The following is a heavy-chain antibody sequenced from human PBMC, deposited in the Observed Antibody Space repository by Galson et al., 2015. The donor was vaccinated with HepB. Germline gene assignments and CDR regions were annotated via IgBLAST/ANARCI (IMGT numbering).Heavy chain of an antibody. V-gene: IGHV3-49*03. Sequence: SLRLSCAGSGFIFGDYAMNWFRQAPGKGLEWVGYIRSKAYDGTTGYAASVKGRFTISRDDSKSIAYLQINSLRTEDTAVYYCTRDLFFSMVRPFDIWGQGTMVIVSS. CDR1: GFIFGDYA. J-gene: IGHJ3*02. CDR3: TRDLFFSMVRPFDI. CDR2: IRSKAYDGTT. D-gene: IGHD3-10*01.